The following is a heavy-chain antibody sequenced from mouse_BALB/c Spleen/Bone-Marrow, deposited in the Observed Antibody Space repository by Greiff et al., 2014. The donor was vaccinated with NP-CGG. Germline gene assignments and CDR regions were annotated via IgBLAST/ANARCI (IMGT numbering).Heavy chain of an antibody. CDR2: IDTSDSYT. D-gene: IGHD2-4*01. Sequence: VQLQQSGAELVMPGASVKMSCKASGYTFTDYWMHWVKQRPGQGLEWIGAIDTSDSYTSYNQKFKGKATLTVDESSSTAYMQLSSLTSEDSAVYYCARSTMITTGAMDYWGQGTSVTVSS. CDR1: GYTFTDYW. V-gene: IGHV1-69*01. CDR3: ARSTMITTGAMDY. J-gene: IGHJ4*01.